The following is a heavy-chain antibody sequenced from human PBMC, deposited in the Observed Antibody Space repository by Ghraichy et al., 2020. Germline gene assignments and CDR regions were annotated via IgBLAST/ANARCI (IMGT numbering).Heavy chain of an antibody. D-gene: IGHD2-15*01. Sequence: SETLSLTCAVYGGSFSGYYWSWIRQPPGKGLEWIGEINHSGSTNYNPSLKSRVTISVDTSKNQFSLKLSSVTAADTAVYYCARVVVAALLIEGGINWFDPWGQGTLVTVSS. CDR3: ARVVVAALLIEGGINWFDP. CDR2: INHSGST. J-gene: IGHJ5*02. V-gene: IGHV4-34*01. CDR1: GGSFSGYY.